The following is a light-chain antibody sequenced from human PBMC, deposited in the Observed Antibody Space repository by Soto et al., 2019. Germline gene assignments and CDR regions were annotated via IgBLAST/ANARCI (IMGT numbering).Light chain of an antibody. CDR2: DNN. Sequence: QSVLTQPPSVSAAPGHKVTISCSGTASNIGNDYVSWYQQLPGEAPQLLIYDNNRRPSGMPDRFSGSRSDTSATLGITGLQTGDEADYYCGAWGSSLSVYVFGTGTKV. CDR1: ASNIGNDY. CDR3: GAWGSSLSVYV. V-gene: IGLV1-51*01. J-gene: IGLJ1*01.